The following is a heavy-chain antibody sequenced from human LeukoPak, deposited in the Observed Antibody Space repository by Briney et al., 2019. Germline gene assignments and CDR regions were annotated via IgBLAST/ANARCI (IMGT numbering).Heavy chain of an antibody. D-gene: IGHD3-9*01. CDR3: ARVVDYDILTGYDY. Sequence: ASVKVSCKAPGYTFTSYGISWVRQAPGQGLEWMGRINPNSGGTNYAQKFQGRVTMTRDTSISTAYMELSRLRSDDTAVYYCARVVDYDILTGYDYWGQGTLVTVSS. V-gene: IGHV1-2*06. CDR1: GYTFTSYG. J-gene: IGHJ4*02. CDR2: INPNSGGT.